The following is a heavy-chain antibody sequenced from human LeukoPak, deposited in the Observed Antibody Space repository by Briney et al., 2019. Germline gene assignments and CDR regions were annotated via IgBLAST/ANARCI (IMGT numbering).Heavy chain of an antibody. CDR1: GGSISSSSYY. CDR3: ARAPSQSLAYYDFWSGYAYPYFDY. J-gene: IGHJ4*02. CDR2: IYYSGST. D-gene: IGHD3-3*01. Sequence: PSETLTLTCTVSGGSISSSSYYWGWIRQPPGKGLEWIESIYYSGSTYYNPSLKSRVTISVDTSKNQFSLKLSSVTAADTAVYYCARAPSQSLAYYDFWSGYAYPYFDYWGQGTLVTVSS. V-gene: IGHV4-39*07.